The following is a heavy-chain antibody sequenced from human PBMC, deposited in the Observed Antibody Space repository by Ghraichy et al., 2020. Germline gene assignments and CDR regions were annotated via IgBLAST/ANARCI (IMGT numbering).Heavy chain of an antibody. V-gene: IGHV4-39*01. D-gene: IGHD6-19*01. CDR1: GGSISSSSYY. CDR3: ARHQYSSGWYAYFDY. Sequence: SETLSLTCTVSGGSISSSSYYWGWIRQPPGKGLEWIGSIYYSGTTYYNPSLKSRFTISVDTSKNQFSLKLSSVTAADTAVYSCARHQYSSGWYAYFDYWGQGTLVTVSS. CDR2: IYYSGTT. J-gene: IGHJ4*02.